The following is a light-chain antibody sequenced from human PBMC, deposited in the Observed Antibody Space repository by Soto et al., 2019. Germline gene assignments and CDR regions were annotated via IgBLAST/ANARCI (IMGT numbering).Light chain of an antibody. V-gene: IGKV1-5*01. J-gene: IGKJ1*01. CDR1: ESIENW. CDR2: AAS. Sequence: DIQMTQSPSTLSASVGDTVTITCRARESIENWLAWYQQKPGKAPKLLIFAASTLVRGVPSRSSGRGSGTEFTLTISSLQADDYATFYCQQYHTDWTFGQGTKVDIK. CDR3: QQYHTDWT.